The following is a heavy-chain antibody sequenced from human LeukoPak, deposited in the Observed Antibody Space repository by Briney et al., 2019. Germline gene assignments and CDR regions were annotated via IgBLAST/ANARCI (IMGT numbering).Heavy chain of an antibody. CDR2: ISTYSGDT. D-gene: IGHD6-19*01. CDR1: GDIFTSYS. V-gene: IGHV1-18*01. Sequence: ASVKVSCKVSGDIFTSYSISWVRQAPGQGLEWMGWISTYSGDTNYAQNLQGRFTMTTDTSTSTAYMELRSLTSDDTAVYYCARCEGSGFYLWGNYFDYWGQGTLVTVSS. J-gene: IGHJ4*02. CDR3: ARCEGSGFYLWGNYFDY.